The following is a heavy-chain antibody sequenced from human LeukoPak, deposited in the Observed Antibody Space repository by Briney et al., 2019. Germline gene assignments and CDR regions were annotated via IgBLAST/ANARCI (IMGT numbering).Heavy chain of an antibody. D-gene: IGHD5/OR15-5a*01. V-gene: IGHV3-74*01. CDR3: DSFSETY. J-gene: IGHJ4*02. CDR1: GFTFSSNW. CDR2: INSDGSWT. Sequence: GWSLRLSCAASGFTFSSNWMHWDRQAPGKGLVWVSHINSDGSWTSDADSVKGRFTFSKDNAKNTVYLQMNNLRAEDTSVYYCDSFSETYWGRGTLVTVSS.